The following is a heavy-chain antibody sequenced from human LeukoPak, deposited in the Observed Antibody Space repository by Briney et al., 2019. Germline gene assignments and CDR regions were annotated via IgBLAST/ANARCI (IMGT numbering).Heavy chain of an antibody. CDR2: IYSGGST. V-gene: IGHV3-53*01. D-gene: IGHD3-10*01. Sequence: GGSLRLSCAAPGFTVSSNYMSWVRQAPGKGLEWVSVIYSGGSTYYADSVKGRFTISRDNSKNTLYLQMNSLRAEDTAVYYCARDLWFGELLESAAAFDIWGQGTMVTVSS. CDR3: ARDLWFGELLESAAAFDI. CDR1: GFTVSSNY. J-gene: IGHJ3*02.